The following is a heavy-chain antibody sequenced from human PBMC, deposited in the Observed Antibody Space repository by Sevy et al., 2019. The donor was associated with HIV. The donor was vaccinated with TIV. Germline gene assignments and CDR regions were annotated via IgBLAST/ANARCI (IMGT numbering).Heavy chain of an antibody. J-gene: IGHJ3*02. D-gene: IGHD3-22*01. CDR2: IWNDRSNK. CDR3: ASLPHNYYDSSGSSGDDAFDI. V-gene: IGHV3-33*01. Sequence: GGSLRLSCAASGFTFSSYGMHWVRQAPGKGLEWVAVIWNDRSNKDYADSVKGRFTISRDNSKNTLYLQMNSLRAEDTTVYYCASLPHNYYDSSGSSGDDAFDIWGQGTMVTVSS. CDR1: GFTFSSYG.